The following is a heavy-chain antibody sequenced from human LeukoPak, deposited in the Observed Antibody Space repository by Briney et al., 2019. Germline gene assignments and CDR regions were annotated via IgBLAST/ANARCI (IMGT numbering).Heavy chain of an antibody. CDR3: ARDIYSKSGDHY. D-gene: IGHD6-13*01. CDR2: IHSDGSST. V-gene: IGHV3-74*01. CDR1: GFTFSTYW. Sequence: SGGSLCLPCVASGFTFSTYWMHWVRQAPGKGLVWVARIHSDGSSTTYADSVKGRFTISRDNAKNTLYLQMNSLRAEDTAVYYCARDIYSKSGDHYWGQGTLVTVSS. J-gene: IGHJ4*02.